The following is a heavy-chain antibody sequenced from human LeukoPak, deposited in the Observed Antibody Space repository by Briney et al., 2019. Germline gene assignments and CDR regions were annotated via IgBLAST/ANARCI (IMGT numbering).Heavy chain of an antibody. V-gene: IGHV1-18*01. CDR2: ISTYNGNT. CDR3: ARGGHNYGMDV. Sequence: ASVKVSCKTSGYMFSTYGISWVRQAPGQGLEWMGWISTYNGNTDYAQRFQGRVTMTTDTSATSAYMELRSLRSDDTAVYWCARGGHNYGMDVWGQGTTVTVSS. CDR1: GYMFSTYG. J-gene: IGHJ6*02.